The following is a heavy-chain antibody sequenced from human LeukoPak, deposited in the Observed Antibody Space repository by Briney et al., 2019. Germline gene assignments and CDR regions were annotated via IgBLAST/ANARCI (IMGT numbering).Heavy chain of an antibody. D-gene: IGHD3-22*01. CDR1: GLTFRNYA. J-gene: IGHJ4*02. CDR3: AKDYYDSSGLFDY. CDR2: ICANDGNT. Sequence: PGGSLRLSCAASGLTFRNYAMSWVRQAPGKGLEWVSVICANDGNTYYADAVKGRFTISRDNSKDTLYLQMDSLRAEDTALYYCAKDYYDSSGLFDYWGQGTLVTVSS. V-gene: IGHV3-23*01.